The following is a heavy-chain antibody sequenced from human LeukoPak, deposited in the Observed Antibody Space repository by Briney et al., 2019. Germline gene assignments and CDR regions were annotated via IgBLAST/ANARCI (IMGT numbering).Heavy chain of an antibody. CDR2: IYPGDSDT. D-gene: IGHD2-2*02. CDR3: ARSGTLGYCSSTSCYIFFDY. Sequence: GESPKISCKGSGYSFTSYWIGWVRQMPGKGLEWMGIIYPGDSDTRYSPSFQGQVTISADKSISTAYLQWSSLKASDTAMYNCARSGTLGYCSSTSCYIFFDYWGQGTLVTVSS. CDR1: GYSFTSYW. V-gene: IGHV5-51*01. J-gene: IGHJ4*02.